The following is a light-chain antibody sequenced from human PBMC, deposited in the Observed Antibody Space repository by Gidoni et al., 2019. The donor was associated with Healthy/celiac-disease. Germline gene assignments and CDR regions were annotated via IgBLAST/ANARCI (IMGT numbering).Light chain of an antibody. CDR1: QRISSY. CDR3: QQSYSTPYT. J-gene: IGKJ2*01. Sequence: IQMTQSPSSRSASVGDRVTITCRASQRISSYLNWYQQKPGKAPKLLIYAASSLQSGVPSRFSGSGSGTDFTLTISSLQPEDFATYYCQQSYSTPYTFGQGTKLEIK. V-gene: IGKV1-39*01. CDR2: AAS.